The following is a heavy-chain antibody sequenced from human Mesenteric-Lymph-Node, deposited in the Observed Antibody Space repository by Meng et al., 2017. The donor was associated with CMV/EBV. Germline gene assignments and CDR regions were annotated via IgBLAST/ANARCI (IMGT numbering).Heavy chain of an antibody. CDR2: INPSGGST. D-gene: IGHD5-12*01. V-gene: IGHV1-46*01. CDR1: GYTFSSYY. J-gene: IGHJ4*02. Sequence: CKASGYTFSSYYMHWVRQAPGQGLEWMGIINPSGGSTGYAQKFQGRITMTRDTSTSTVYMELSSLRSEDTAVYYCARGMVATGLARYWGQGTLVTVSS. CDR3: ARGMVATGLARY.